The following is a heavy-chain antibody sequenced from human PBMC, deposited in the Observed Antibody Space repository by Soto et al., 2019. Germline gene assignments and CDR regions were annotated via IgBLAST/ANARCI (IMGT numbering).Heavy chain of an antibody. CDR1: GFTFSSYG. Sequence: QVQLVESGGGLVQPGRSLRLSCAASGFTFSSYGMHWVRQDPGKGLEWVAVISYDGSNKYYADSVKGRFTISRDNSKNTLYIQMNSLRAEDTAVYYCATDGRKVWSGYYPGGLDSWGQGTLVTVSS. J-gene: IGHJ4*02. CDR2: ISYDGSNK. CDR3: ATDGRKVWSGYYPGGLDS. V-gene: IGHV3-30*03. D-gene: IGHD3-3*01.